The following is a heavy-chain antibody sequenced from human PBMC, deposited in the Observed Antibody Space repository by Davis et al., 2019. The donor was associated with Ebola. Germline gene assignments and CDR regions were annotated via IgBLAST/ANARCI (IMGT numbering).Heavy chain of an antibody. CDR3: ARDGLVPDAIRGGFDP. V-gene: IGHV1-18*01. CDR1: GYNFNRYG. D-gene: IGHD2-2*01. Sequence: ASVKVSCKTSGYNFNRYGIRWVRQVPGQGLEWMGWISGYDGVTKYSEKYEGRITLTTETSTSTAYMEVRSLTSDDTALYYCARDGLVPDAIRGGFDPWGQGMLVTVSS. J-gene: IGHJ5*02. CDR2: ISGYDGVT.